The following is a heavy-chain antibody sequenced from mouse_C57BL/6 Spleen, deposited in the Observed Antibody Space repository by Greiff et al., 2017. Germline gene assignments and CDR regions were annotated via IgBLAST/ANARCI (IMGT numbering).Heavy chain of an antibody. CDR1: GYAFSSYW. CDR3: ASSLYGSSSYAMDY. CDR2: IYPGDGDT. Sequence: ESGAELVKPGASVKISCKASGYAFSSYWMNWVKQRPGKGLEWIGQIYPGDGDTNYNGKFKGKATLTADKSSSTAYMQLSSLTSEDSAVYFCASSLYGSSSYAMDYWGQGTSVTVSS. V-gene: IGHV1-80*01. D-gene: IGHD1-1*01. J-gene: IGHJ4*01.